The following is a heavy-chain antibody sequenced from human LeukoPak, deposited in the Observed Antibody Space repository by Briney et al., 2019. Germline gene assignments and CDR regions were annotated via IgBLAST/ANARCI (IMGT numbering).Heavy chain of an antibody. Sequence: ASVKVSCKASGYTFTGYYMHWVRQAPGQGLEWMGWINPNSGGTNYAQKFQGRVTMTRDTSISTAYMELSRLRSDDTAVYYCARANYYDSSGYSSFDYWGQGTLVTVSS. CDR3: ARANYYDSSGYSSFDY. D-gene: IGHD3-22*01. CDR1: GYTFTGYY. CDR2: INPNSGGT. J-gene: IGHJ4*02. V-gene: IGHV1-2*02.